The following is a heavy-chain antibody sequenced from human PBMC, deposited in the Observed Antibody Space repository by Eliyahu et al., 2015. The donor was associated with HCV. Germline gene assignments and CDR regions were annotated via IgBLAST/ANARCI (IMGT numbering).Heavy chain of an antibody. D-gene: IGHD2-2*01. Sequence: QVQLQQWGAGLLKPSETLSLXCAVYGGSFSGYYWSWIRXPPGXGXEWIGEINHSGSTNYNPXLKSRVTISVDTSKNQFSLKLSSVTAADTAVYYCARGRLELNPTAVVGYCSSTSCYSPGYYFDYWGQGTLVTVSS. CDR2: INHSGST. CDR1: GGSFSGYY. V-gene: IGHV4-34*01. CDR3: ARGRLELNPTAVVGYCSSTSCYSPGYYFDY. J-gene: IGHJ4*02.